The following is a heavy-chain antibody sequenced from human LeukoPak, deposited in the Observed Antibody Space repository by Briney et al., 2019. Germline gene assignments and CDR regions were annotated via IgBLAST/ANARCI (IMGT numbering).Heavy chain of an antibody. CDR1: GFTFSSYW. CDR3: ARDHRDYDSSGYFFY. J-gene: IGHJ4*02. Sequence: GGSLRLSCAASGFTFSSYWMSWVRQAPGKGLEWVANIKQDGSEKYYVDSVKGRFTISRDNAKNSLYLQMNSLRAEDTAVYYCARDHRDYDSSGYFFYWGQGTLVTVSS. CDR2: IKQDGSEK. D-gene: IGHD3-22*01. V-gene: IGHV3-7*01.